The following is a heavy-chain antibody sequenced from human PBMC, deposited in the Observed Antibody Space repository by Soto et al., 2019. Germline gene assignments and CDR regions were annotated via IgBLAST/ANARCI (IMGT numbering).Heavy chain of an antibody. V-gene: IGHV4-38-2*01. CDR2: IYHSGST. Sequence: PSETLSLTCAVSGYSISSGYYWGWIRQPPGKGLEWIGSIYHSGSTYYNPSLKSRVTISVDTSKNQFSLKLSSVTAADTAVYYCARAGLVLIAAAGLSWFDPWGQGTLVTVSS. J-gene: IGHJ5*02. CDR3: ARAGLVLIAAAGLSWFDP. CDR1: GYSISSGYY. D-gene: IGHD6-13*01.